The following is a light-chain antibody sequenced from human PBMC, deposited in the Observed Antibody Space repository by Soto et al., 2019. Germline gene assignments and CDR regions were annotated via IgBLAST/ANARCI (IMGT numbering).Light chain of an antibody. CDR2: GAS. CDR3: QQYGRSRWT. Sequence: ETVSTQSPCTLSLSQGERATLSCRASQSVSSSYLAWYQQKPGQAPRALIYGASSRATGIPDRFSGSGSGTDFTLTIRRLEPEDFAVYYCQQYGRSRWTFGQGTKVAIK. V-gene: IGKV3-20*01. J-gene: IGKJ1*01. CDR1: QSVSSSY.